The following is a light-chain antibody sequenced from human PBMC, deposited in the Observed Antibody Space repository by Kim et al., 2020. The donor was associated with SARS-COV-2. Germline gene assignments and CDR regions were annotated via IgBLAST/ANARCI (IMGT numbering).Light chain of an antibody. Sequence: LSPRASATLHCMASQSVSSSYLAWYQQKPGQAPRLLIYGASSRATGIPDRFSGSGSGTDFTLTISRLEPEDFAVYYCQQYGSSPYTFGQGTKLEI. CDR1: QSVSSSY. CDR3: QQYGSSPYT. CDR2: GAS. V-gene: IGKV3-20*01. J-gene: IGKJ2*01.